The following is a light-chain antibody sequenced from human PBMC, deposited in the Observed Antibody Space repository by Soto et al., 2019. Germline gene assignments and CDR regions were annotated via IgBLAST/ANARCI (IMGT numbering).Light chain of an antibody. Sequence: QSALTQPASVSASPGQSITISCTGTSSNVGTYDLVSWYQHHPDKAPKLIIYEGTKRPSGISSRFSGSKSGNTASLTISGLQAEDDADYYCCSFAVGDALVFGGGTKVTVL. V-gene: IGLV2-23*01. CDR1: SSNVGTYDL. CDR2: EGT. CDR3: CSFAVGDALV. J-gene: IGLJ2*01.